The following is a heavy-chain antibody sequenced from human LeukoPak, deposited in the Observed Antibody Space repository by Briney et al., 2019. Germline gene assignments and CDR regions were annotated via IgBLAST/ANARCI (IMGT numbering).Heavy chain of an antibody. V-gene: IGHV4-4*07. Sequence: SETLSLTCTVSGGSISSYYWSWIRQPAGKGLEWIGRIYTSGSTNYNPSLKSRVTMSVDTSKNQFSLKLSSVNAADTAVYYCARDAYDFWSGPNWFDPWGQGTLVTVSS. J-gene: IGHJ5*02. CDR1: GGSISSYY. D-gene: IGHD3-3*01. CDR3: ARDAYDFWSGPNWFDP. CDR2: IYTSGST.